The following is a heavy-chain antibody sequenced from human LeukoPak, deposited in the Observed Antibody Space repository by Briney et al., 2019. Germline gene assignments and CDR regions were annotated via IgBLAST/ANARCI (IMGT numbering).Heavy chain of an antibody. CDR3: ARVWGELSPLDY. CDR1: GYIFTSYY. CDR2: LNPSGGNT. Sequence: GASVKVSCKTSGYIFTSYYTYWVRQAPGQGLEWMGFLNPSGGNTYHAQKFQGRATMTWDTSTSTAYMELNSLTSEDTAVYFCARVWGELSPLDYWGQGTLVTVSS. D-gene: IGHD3-10*01. J-gene: IGHJ4*02. V-gene: IGHV1-46*01.